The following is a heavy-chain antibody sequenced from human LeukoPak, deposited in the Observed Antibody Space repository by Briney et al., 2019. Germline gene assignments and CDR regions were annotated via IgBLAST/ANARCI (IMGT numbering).Heavy chain of an antibody. CDR3: AKRGVVIRVILVGFHKQAYYFDS. CDR1: GITLSNYG. J-gene: IGHJ4*02. Sequence: PGGSPRLSCAVSGITLSNYGMSWVRQAPGKGLEWVAGISDSGGSTNYADSVKGRFTISRDNAKNTLYLQMNSLRAEDTAVYFCAKRGVVIRVILVGFHKQAYYFDSWGQGALVTVSS. CDR2: ISDSGGST. D-gene: IGHD3-10*01. V-gene: IGHV3-23*01.